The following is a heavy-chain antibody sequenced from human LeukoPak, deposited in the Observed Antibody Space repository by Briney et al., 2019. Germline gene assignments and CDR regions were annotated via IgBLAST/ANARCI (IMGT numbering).Heavy chain of an antibody. D-gene: IGHD1-20*01. V-gene: IGHV1-8*01. Sequence: GASVKVSCKASGYTFTSYDINWVRQATGQGLEWMGWMNPNSGNTGYAQKFQGRVTMTRDTSISTAYMELSRLRSDDTAVYYCAINWNDSLADAFDIWGQGTMVTVSS. CDR1: GYTFTSYD. CDR3: AINWNDSLADAFDI. CDR2: MNPNSGNT. J-gene: IGHJ3*02.